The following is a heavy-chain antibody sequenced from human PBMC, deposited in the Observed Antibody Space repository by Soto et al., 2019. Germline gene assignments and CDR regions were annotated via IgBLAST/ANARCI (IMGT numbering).Heavy chain of an antibody. D-gene: IGHD4-17*01. Sequence: SETLSLTCTVSGASISRYYWSWIRQSPGKGLEWIGYLYNTGSTIYNPSLKSRVTISVDTSKNQFSLKLSSVTAADTAVYYCARDSDMTTVTRGAFDIWGQGTMVTVS. V-gene: IGHV4-59*12. CDR3: ARDSDMTTVTRGAFDI. CDR2: LYNTGST. CDR1: GASISRYY. J-gene: IGHJ3*02.